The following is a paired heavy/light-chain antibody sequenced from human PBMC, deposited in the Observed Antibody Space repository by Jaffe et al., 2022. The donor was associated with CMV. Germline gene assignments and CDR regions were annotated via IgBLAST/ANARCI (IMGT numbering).Heavy chain of an antibody. CDR1: GFTFSNYY. Sequence: QLVESGGTLVEPGGSLRLSCAASGFTFSNYYMSWIRQAPGRGLEWVSYINPSSRAIYYGGSLKGRFTISRDNAKNSLYLEMNSLRAEDTAIYYCARSVGFSYGRFDYWGQGTLVTVSS. V-gene: IGHV3-11*01. CDR3: ARSVGFSYGRFDY. CDR2: INPSSRAI. J-gene: IGHJ4*02. D-gene: IGHD5-18*01.
Light chain of an antibody. Sequence: DIQMTQSPSTLSASVGDRVSITCRASQSVTSWLAWYQQKPGKAPKLLIYKASTLESGVPSRFSGSGSGTEFTLTISSLQPDDFATYYCQQYNSYSFTFGPGTKVDIK. CDR3: QQYNSYSFT. CDR2: KAS. J-gene: IGKJ3*01. CDR1: QSVTSW. V-gene: IGKV1-5*03.